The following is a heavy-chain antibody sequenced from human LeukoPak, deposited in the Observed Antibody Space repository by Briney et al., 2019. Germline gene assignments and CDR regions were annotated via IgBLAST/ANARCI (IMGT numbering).Heavy chain of an antibody. J-gene: IGHJ5*02. CDR3: ARTWGFDYGENFDP. V-gene: IGHV1-69*02. D-gene: IGHD4-17*01. CDR2: IIPILGIA. CDR1: GGTFSSYT. Sequence: SVKVSCKASGGTFSSYTISWVRQAPGQGLQRMGRIIPILGIANYAQKFQGRVTITADKSTSTAYMELSSLRSEDTAVYYCARTWGFDYGENFDPWGQGTLVTVSS.